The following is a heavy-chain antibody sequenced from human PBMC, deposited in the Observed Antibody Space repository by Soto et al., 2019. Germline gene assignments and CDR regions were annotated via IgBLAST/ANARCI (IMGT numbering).Heavy chain of an antibody. CDR1: GGSISSGGYS. V-gene: IGHV4-30-2*01. D-gene: IGHD6-6*01. CDR2: IYHSGST. CDR3: ARGVEQLRYNWFDP. J-gene: IGHJ5*02. Sequence: PSETLSLTCAVSGGSISSGGYSWSWIRQPPGKGLEWIGYIYHSGSTYYNPSLKSRVTISVDRSKNQFSLKLSSVTAADTAVYYCARGVEQLRYNWFDPWGQGTLVTVSS.